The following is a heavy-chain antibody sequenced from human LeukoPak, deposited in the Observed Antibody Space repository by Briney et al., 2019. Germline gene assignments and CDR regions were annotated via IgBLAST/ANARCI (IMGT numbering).Heavy chain of an antibody. CDR2: INPNSDDT. D-gene: IGHD2-2*01. Sequence: ASVKVSCKASGYTFTGYYMHWARQAPGQGLEWMGWINPNSDDTNYAQKFQGRVTMTRDTSISTAYMELSRLRSDDTAVYYCASGDQHHQLPYWGQGTLVTVSS. J-gene: IGHJ4*02. CDR1: GYTFTGYY. CDR3: ASGDQHHQLPY. V-gene: IGHV1-2*02.